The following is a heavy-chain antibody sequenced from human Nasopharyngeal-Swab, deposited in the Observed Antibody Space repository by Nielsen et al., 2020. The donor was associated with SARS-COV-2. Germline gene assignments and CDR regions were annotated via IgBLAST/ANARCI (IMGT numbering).Heavy chain of an antibody. CDR3: ARGDPYYYGMDV. V-gene: IGHV3-53*01. J-gene: IGHJ6*02. CDR2: IYSGGST. Sequence: WIRQPPGKGLEWVSVIYSGGSTYYADSVKGRFTISRDNSKNTLYLQMNSLRAEDTAVYYCARGDPYYYGMDVWGQGTTVTVFS.